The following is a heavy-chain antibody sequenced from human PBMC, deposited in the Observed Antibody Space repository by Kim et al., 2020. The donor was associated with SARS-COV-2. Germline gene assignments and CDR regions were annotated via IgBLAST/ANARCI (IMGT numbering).Heavy chain of an antibody. V-gene: IGHV1-69*01. J-gene: IGHJ6*02. Sequence: QKFQGRVTITADESTSTAYRELSSLRSEDTAVYYCARELGGLWDYYGMDVWGQGTTVTVSS. D-gene: IGHD3-16*01. CDR3: ARELGGLWDYYGMDV.